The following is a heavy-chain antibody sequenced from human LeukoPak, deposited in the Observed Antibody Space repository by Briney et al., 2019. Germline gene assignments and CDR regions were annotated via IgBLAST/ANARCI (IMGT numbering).Heavy chain of an antibody. CDR1: GFTFSSYG. CDR3: AKEFGWLVLMAVFDY. CDR2: ISYDGSNK. D-gene: IGHD6-19*01. J-gene: IGHJ4*02. Sequence: PGRSLRLSCAASGFTFSSYGMHWVRQAPGKGLEWVAVISYDGSNKYYADSVKGRFTISRDNSKNTLYLQMNSLRAEDTAVYYCAKEFGWLVLMAVFDYWGQGTLVTVSS. V-gene: IGHV3-30*18.